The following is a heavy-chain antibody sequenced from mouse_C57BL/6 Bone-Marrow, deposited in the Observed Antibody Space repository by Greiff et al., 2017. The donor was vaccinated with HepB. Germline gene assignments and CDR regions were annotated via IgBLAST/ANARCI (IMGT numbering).Heavy chain of an antibody. CDR3: AREGGFITTVVAPYYAMDY. CDR1: GFTFSSYA. Sequence: EVKVEESGGGLVKPGGSLKLSCAASGFTFSSYAMSWVRQTPEKRLEWVATISDGGSYTYYPDNVKGRFTISRDNAKNNLYLQMSHLKSEDTAMYYCAREGGFITTVVAPYYAMDYWGQGTSVTVSS. D-gene: IGHD1-1*01. J-gene: IGHJ4*01. V-gene: IGHV5-4*01. CDR2: ISDGGSYT.